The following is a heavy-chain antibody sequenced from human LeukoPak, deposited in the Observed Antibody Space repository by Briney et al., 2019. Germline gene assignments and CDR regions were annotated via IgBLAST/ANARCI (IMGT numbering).Heavy chain of an antibody. J-gene: IGHJ3*02. CDR3: ASSYDSSDYYWGAFDI. CDR1: GGSISSSSYY. CDR2: IYYSGST. V-gene: IGHV4-39*01. D-gene: IGHD3-22*01. Sequence: SETLSLTCTVSGGSISSSSYYWGWIRQPPGKALEWIGSIYYSGSTYYNPSLKSRVTISVDTSKNQFSLKLSSVTAADTAVYYCASSYDSSDYYWGAFDIWGQGTMVTVSS.